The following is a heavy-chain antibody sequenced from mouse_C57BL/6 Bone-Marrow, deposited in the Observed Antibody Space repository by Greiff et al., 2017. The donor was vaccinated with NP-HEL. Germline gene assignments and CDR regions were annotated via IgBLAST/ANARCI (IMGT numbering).Heavy chain of an antibody. D-gene: IGHD1-1*01. CDR3: ARGDYYGSSLFDY. CDR2: IYPGDGDT. Sequence: QVQLQQSGPELVKPGASVKISCKASGYAFSSSWMNWVKQRPGKGLEWIGRIYPGDGDTNYIGKFKGKATLTADKSSSTAYMQLSSLTSEDSAVYFCARGDYYGSSLFDYWGQGTTLTVSS. V-gene: IGHV1-82*01. CDR1: GYAFSSSW. J-gene: IGHJ2*01.